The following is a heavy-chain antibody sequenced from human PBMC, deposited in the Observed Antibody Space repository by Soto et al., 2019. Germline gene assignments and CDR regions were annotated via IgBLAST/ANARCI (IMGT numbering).Heavy chain of an antibody. J-gene: IGHJ6*02. CDR1: SGSIISYY. CDR3: ERGVRVVGATINSYYGMDV. D-gene: IGHD1-26*01. Sequence: NPSETLSLTCTVYSGSIISYYCSWIRHPAGEVLGWIGCIYTSGSTNYTPSLKSRVTMSVDTSKTQFSMEFSYVTAADTAVYYCERGVRVVGATINSYYGMDVWGQGTTVTVSS. CDR2: IYTSGST. V-gene: IGHV4-4*07.